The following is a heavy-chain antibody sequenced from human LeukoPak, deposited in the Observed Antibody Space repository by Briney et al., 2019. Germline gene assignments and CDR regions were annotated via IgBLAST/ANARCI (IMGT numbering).Heavy chain of an antibody. Sequence: GGSLRLSCAASGFTFSDYYMSWIRQAPGKGLEWVANIKEDGSDKNYVDSMKGRFTISRDNAKNSLNLQMNSLRAEDTAVYYCARDAAYGYDRFDYWGQGTQVTVSS. CDR1: GFTFSDYY. CDR3: ARDAAYGYDRFDY. V-gene: IGHV3-7*01. CDR2: IKEDGSDK. D-gene: IGHD5-18*01. J-gene: IGHJ4*02.